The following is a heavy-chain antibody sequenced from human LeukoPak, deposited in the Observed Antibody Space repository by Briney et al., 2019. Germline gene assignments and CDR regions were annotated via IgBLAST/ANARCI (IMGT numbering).Heavy chain of an antibody. CDR2: IYTSGST. CDR1: GGSISSGSYY. D-gene: IGHD3-22*01. CDR3: ASRITMIVVANHAFDI. J-gene: IGHJ3*02. Sequence: PSQTLSLTCTVSGGSISSGSYYWSWIRQPAGKGLEWIGRIYTSGSTNYNPSLKSRVTISVDTSKNQFSLKLSSVTAADTAVYYCASRITMIVVANHAFDIWGQGTMVTVSS. V-gene: IGHV4-61*02.